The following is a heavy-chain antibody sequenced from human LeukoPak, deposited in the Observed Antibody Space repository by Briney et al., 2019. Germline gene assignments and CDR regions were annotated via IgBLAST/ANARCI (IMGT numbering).Heavy chain of an antibody. Sequence: SETLSLTCTVSGGSVSSGSYYWSWIRQPPGKGLEWIGYIYYSGSTNYNPSLRSRVTISVDTSKNQFSLKLSSVTAADTAVYYCARAASDFWSGYYYYYMDVWGKGTTVTVSS. CDR3: ARAASDFWSGYYYYYMDV. J-gene: IGHJ6*03. CDR1: GGSVSSGSYY. CDR2: IYYSGST. D-gene: IGHD3-3*01. V-gene: IGHV4-61*01.